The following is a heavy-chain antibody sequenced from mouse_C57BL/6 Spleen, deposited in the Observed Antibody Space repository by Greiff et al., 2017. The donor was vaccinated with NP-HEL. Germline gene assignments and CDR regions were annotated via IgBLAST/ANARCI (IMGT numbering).Heavy chain of an antibody. D-gene: IGHD1-1*01. J-gene: IGHJ3*01. V-gene: IGHV5-17*01. CDR3: ARRYYGSSFAY. CDR2: ISSGSSTI. Sequence: EVKLVESGGGLVKPGGSLKLSCAASGFTFSDYGMHWVRQAPEKGLEWVAYISSGSSTIYYADTVKGRFTISRDNAKNTLFLQMTSLRSEDTAMYYCARRYYGSSFAYWGQGTLVTVSA. CDR1: GFTFSDYG.